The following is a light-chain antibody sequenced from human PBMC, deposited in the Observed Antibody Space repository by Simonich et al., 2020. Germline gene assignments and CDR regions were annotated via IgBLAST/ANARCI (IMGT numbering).Light chain of an antibody. CDR2: LNSDGSH. J-gene: IGLJ3*02. V-gene: IGLV4-69*01. CDR1: SGHSSSA. CDR3: QTWGTGIRV. Sequence: QLVLTQSPSASASLGASVKLTCTLSSGHSSSAITGQQQQPEKGPRHLMKLNSDGSHSKGDGIPDRFSGASSGAERYLTISSLQSEDEADYYCQTWGTGIRVFGGGTKLTVL.